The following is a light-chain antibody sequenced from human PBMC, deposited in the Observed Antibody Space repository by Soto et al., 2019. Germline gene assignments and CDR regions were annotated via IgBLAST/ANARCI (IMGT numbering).Light chain of an antibody. CDR2: DVN. J-gene: IGLJ2*01. V-gene: IGLV2-14*01. CDR1: SSDIGGYDY. CDR3: TSYASGSSHVV. Sequence: QSALTQPASVSGSPGQSITLSCTGTSSDIGGYDYVSWYQRHPGKAPKLIIYDVNNRPSGVSNRFSGSKSGNTASLTLSGLQADDEADYYCTSYASGSSHVVFGGGTKLTVL.